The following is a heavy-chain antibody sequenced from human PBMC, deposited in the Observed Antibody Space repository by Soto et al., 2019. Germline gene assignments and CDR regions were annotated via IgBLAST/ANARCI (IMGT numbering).Heavy chain of an antibody. D-gene: IGHD3-22*01. V-gene: IGHV3-33*01. CDR1: GFKFRNYA. CDR3: ARAHTMMILDRFDP. J-gene: IGHJ5*01. CDR2: IWFDGSKK. Sequence: SLRLSCAASGFKFRNYAIHWVRQAPGKGLERLAVIWFDGSKKYYADSVKGRFTISRDNSKNTVYLDMNSLTADDSGVFYCARAHTMMILDRFDPWGQGTLVTVSS.